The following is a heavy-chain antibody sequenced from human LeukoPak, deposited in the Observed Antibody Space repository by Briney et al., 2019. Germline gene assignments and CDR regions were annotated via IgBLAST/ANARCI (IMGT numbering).Heavy chain of an antibody. V-gene: IGHV4-34*12. D-gene: IGHD6-13*01. J-gene: IGHJ5*02. CDR2: FIHSGST. Sequence: SKTLSLTCAVYGGSFSGYYWSWIRQPPGKGLEWIGEFIHSGSTNYNSSLKTRVTISVDTSKNQFSLKLSSVTAADTAVYYCAFRTKTGYSSSWYLSWGQGTLVTVSS. CDR3: AFRTKTGYSSSWYLS. CDR1: GGSFSGYY.